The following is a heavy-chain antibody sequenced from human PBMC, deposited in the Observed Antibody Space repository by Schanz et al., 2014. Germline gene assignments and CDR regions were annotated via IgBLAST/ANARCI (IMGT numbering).Heavy chain of an antibody. V-gene: IGHV1-2*06. Sequence: QVQLVQSGAEVKKPGASVKVSCKSSGYTFTDYPIHWVRQAPGQGLEYMGRINPNSGGTNFAQKFQGRVTMTRDTSISTVDMELSRLRSDDTAVYYCAREGTVIRGLSGWFDPWGQGTLVTVSS. J-gene: IGHJ5*02. CDR2: INPNSGGT. CDR3: AREGTVIRGLSGWFDP. D-gene: IGHD3-10*01. CDR1: GYTFTDYP.